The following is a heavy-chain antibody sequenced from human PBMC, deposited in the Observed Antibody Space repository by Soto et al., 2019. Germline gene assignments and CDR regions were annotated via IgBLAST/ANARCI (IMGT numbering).Heavy chain of an antibody. CDR1: GFTFSSYA. CDR3: AKVEGSGITIFGVVTSYYFDY. D-gene: IGHD3-3*01. V-gene: IGHV3-30-3*01. J-gene: IGHJ4*02. CDR2: ISYDGSNK. Sequence: GGSLRLSCAASGFTFSSYAMHWVRQAPGKGLEWVAVISYDGSNKYYADSVKGRFTISRDNSKNTLYLQMNSLRAEDAAVYYCAKVEGSGITIFGVVTSYYFDYWGQGTLVTVSS.